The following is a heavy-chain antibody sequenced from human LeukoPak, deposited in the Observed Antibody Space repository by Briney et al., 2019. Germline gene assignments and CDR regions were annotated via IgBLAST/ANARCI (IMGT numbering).Heavy chain of an antibody. Sequence: GGSLRLSCAASGFTFSSYGMNWVRQAPGMGLEWVSSITSSSSYIYYADSVKGRFTISRDNAKNSLYLQMNSLRAEDTAVYYCARSYSSSRGTLDYWGQGTLVTVSS. J-gene: IGHJ4*02. CDR3: ARSYSSSRGTLDY. CDR2: ITSSSSYI. CDR1: GFTFSSYG. D-gene: IGHD6-6*01. V-gene: IGHV3-21*01.